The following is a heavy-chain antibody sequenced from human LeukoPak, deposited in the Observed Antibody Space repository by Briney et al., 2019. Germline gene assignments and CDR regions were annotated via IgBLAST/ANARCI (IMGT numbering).Heavy chain of an antibody. CDR1: GYTFTSYG. CDR2: ISAYNGNT. Sequence: ASVKVSCKASGYTFTSYGISWVRQAPGQGLEWMGWISAYNGNTNYAQKLQGRVTMTTDTSTSTAYMELRSLRSDETAVYYCARDSLRFLEWTLRGWFDPWGQGTLVTVSS. D-gene: IGHD3-3*01. V-gene: IGHV1-18*01. CDR3: ARDSLRFLEWTLRGWFDP. J-gene: IGHJ5*02.